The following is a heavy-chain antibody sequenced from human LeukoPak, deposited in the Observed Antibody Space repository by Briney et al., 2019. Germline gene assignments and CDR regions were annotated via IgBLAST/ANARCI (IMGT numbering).Heavy chain of an antibody. J-gene: IGHJ5*02. Sequence: PSETLSLTCTVSGGSMSNYYWTWIRQPPGKGLEWLGYIYSSGSTNYNPSLKSRVTISVDTSKNQFSLKLSSVSAADTAVYYCARGGVFGDYRYNWFDPWGPGTLVIVSS. V-gene: IGHV4-59*01. CDR3: ARGGVFGDYRYNWFDP. CDR1: GGSMSNYY. CDR2: IYSSGST. D-gene: IGHD3-10*01.